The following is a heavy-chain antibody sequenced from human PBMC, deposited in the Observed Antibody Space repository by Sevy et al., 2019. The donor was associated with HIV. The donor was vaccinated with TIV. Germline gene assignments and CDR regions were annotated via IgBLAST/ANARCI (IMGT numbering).Heavy chain of an antibody. J-gene: IGHJ4*02. Sequence: GGSLRLSCAASGFTFSNYNMNWVRQAPGQGLEWVSSITSSSDYIYDADSVKGRFTISRDNAKNSLYLQMNSLRAEHTAMHYCARDRRTLNYYASSGYNYYFDYWCQGTLVTVSS. CDR1: GFTFSNYN. CDR3: ARDRRTLNYYASSGYNYYFDY. CDR2: ITSSSDYI. V-gene: IGHV3-21*01. D-gene: IGHD3-22*01.